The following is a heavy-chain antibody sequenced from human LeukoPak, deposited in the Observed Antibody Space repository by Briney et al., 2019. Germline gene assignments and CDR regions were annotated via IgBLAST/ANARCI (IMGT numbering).Heavy chain of an antibody. Sequence: PSETLSLTCTVSGGSISSSSYYWGWIRQPPGKGLEWIGSIYYSGSTYYNPSLKSRVTISVDTSKNQFSLKLSSVTAAGTAVYYCARHLIRENSGSSTRPYYFDYWGQGTLVTVSS. D-gene: IGHD1-26*01. CDR3: ARHLIRENSGSSTRPYYFDY. V-gene: IGHV4-39*01. J-gene: IGHJ4*02. CDR1: GGSISSSSYY. CDR2: IYYSGST.